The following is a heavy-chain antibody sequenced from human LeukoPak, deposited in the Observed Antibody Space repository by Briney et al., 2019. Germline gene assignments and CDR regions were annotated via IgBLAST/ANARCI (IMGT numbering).Heavy chain of an antibody. CDR1: GFTFSSYA. D-gene: IGHD1-14*01. J-gene: IGHJ5*02. V-gene: IGHV3-23*01. CDR2: ISGSGGST. Sequence: GGSLRLSCAASGFTFSSYAMSWVRQAPGKGLEWVSAISGSGGSTYYADSVKGRFTISRDNSKNTLYLQMNSLRAEDTAVYYWSEGITALAYLFYLLGQGTLVTVSS. CDR3: SEGITALAYLFYL.